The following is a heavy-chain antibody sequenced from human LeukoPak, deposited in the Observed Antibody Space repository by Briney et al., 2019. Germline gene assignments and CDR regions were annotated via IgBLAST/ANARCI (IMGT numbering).Heavy chain of an antibody. CDR2: IYYSGST. D-gene: IGHD3-22*01. CDR1: GGSISSYY. J-gene: IGHJ4*02. CDR3: ARVGYYDSSAIED. V-gene: IGHV4-59*01. Sequence: SETLSLTCTVSGGSISSYYWSWIRQPPGKGLEWIGYIYYSGSTNYNPSLKSRVTISVDTSKNQFSLKLSSVTAADTAVYYCARVGYYDSSAIEDWGQGTLVTVSS.